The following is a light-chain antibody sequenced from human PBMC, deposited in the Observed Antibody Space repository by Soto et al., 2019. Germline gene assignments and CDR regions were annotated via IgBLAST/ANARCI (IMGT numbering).Light chain of an antibody. CDR3: QQRANWPLTT. J-gene: IGKJ5*01. CDR1: QMLLHSDGKTF. CDR2: DAS. Sequence: DIVMTQTPLSLSVTPGQPASIACRSSQMLLHSDGKTFFYWYQQKPGQAPRLLIYDASNRATGIPARFSGSGSGTDFTLTIRSLEPEDFAIYYCQQRANWPLTTFGHGTRLEIK. V-gene: IGKV2D-29*01.